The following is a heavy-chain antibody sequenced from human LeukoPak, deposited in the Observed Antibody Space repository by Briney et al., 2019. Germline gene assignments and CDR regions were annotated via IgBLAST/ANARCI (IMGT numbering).Heavy chain of an antibody. V-gene: IGHV3-23*01. CDR2: ISGSGGST. J-gene: IGHJ3*02. CDR1: GFTFSNYA. Sequence: GGSLRLSCAASGFTFSNYAMTWVRQAPGKGLEWVSGISGSGGSTYYADSVKGRFTVSRDNSKNTLFLQMNSLRAEDTAVYYCAKGDLAAAVYDAFDIWGQGTMVTVSS. CDR3: AKGDLAAAVYDAFDI. D-gene: IGHD6-13*01.